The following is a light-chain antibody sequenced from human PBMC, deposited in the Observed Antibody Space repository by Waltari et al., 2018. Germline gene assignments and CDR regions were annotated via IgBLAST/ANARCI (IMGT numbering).Light chain of an antibody. CDR2: QDT. CDR1: KLEDKY. Sequence: SYELTQPPSVSVSPGQTASITCSGDKLEDKYACWYQQKPGQSPVLVIYQDTKRPSGIHERFSGSNSGNTATLTISGTQAMDEADYYCQAWDSSTPYVFGPGTKVTVL. J-gene: IGLJ1*01. V-gene: IGLV3-1*01. CDR3: QAWDSSTPYV.